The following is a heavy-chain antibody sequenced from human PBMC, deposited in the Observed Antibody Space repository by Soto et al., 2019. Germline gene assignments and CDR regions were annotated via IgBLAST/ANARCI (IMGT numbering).Heavy chain of an antibody. CDR2: IYYNGST. CDR1: GGSISRDDYY. V-gene: IGHV4-30-4*01. Sequence: QVQLQESGPGLVKPSQTLSLTCTVSGGSISRDDYYWSWIRQPPGKGLEWIGNIYYNGSTNYNPSLKSRLTISADTSNNQFSLKLTSVTAADTAVYFCARDLPNDYYYGMDVWGQGTTVTVSS. J-gene: IGHJ6*02. D-gene: IGHD7-27*01. CDR3: ARDLPNDYYYGMDV.